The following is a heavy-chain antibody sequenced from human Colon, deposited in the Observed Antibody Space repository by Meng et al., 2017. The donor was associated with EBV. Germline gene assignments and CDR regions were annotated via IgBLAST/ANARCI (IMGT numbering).Heavy chain of an antibody. V-gene: IGHV4-34*01. CDR2: INHVGST. CDR1: GGSFSESY. Sequence: QVPLQQWGAGLLKPSETLSLTCTVYGGSFSESYWTLIRQPPGKGLEWIGEINHVGSTTYNPSLKSRVTISVDTSKNQFSLKLSSVTAADAAVYYCASSDCSGGTCYLDCWGQGTLVTVSS. D-gene: IGHD2-15*01. J-gene: IGHJ4*02. CDR3: ASSDCSGGTCYLDC.